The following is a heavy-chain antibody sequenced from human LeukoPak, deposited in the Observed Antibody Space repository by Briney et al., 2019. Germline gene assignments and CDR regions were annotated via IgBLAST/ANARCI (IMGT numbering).Heavy chain of an antibody. Sequence: ASVKVSCKASGYTFTGYYMHWVRQAPGQGLEWMGWIIPILGIANYAQKFQGRVTITADKSTSTAYMELSSLRSEDTAVYYCARDSSHRTLDYWGQGTLVTVSS. CDR3: ARDSSHRTLDY. V-gene: IGHV1-69*10. CDR1: GYTFTGYY. CDR2: IIPILGIA. J-gene: IGHJ4*02. D-gene: IGHD6-6*01.